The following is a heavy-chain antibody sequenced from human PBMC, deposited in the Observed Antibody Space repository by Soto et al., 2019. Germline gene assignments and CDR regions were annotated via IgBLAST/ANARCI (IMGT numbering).Heavy chain of an antibody. CDR1: GGSISSSSYY. CDR3: ARRVVVTAYTYYYYYGMDA. CDR2: IYYSGST. J-gene: IGHJ6*02. V-gene: IGHV4-31*03. Sequence: SETLSLTCTVSGGSISSSSYYWGWIRQHPGKGLEWIGYIYYSGSTYYNPSLKSRVTISVDTSKNQFSLKLSSVTAADTAVYYCARRVVVTAYTYYYYYGMDAWGQGTTVTVSS. D-gene: IGHD2-21*02.